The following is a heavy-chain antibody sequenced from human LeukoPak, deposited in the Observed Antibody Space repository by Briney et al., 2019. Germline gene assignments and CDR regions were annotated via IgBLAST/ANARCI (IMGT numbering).Heavy chain of an antibody. J-gene: IGHJ1*01. D-gene: IGHD6-19*01. CDR2: ISAYNGNT. Sequence: ASVKVSCKASGYTFTSYGISWVRQAPGQGLEWMGWISAYNGNTNYAQKLQGRVTMTTDTSTSTAYMELRSLRSDATAVYYCARDPWAVADRSPHAEYFQHWGQGTLVTVSS. CDR3: ARDPWAVADRSPHAEYFQH. V-gene: IGHV1-18*01. CDR1: GYTFTSYG.